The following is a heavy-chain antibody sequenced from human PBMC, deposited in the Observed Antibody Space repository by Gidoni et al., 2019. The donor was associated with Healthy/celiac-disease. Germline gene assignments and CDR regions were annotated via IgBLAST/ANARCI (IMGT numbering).Heavy chain of an antibody. CDR3: ASHDYGDYVDYYYYYMDV. Sequence: QVQLQESGPGLVKPSETLSLTCPVSGGSVSGGISYWSWLRQPPGKGLEWIGYIYYSGSTNYNPSLKSRVTISVDTSKNQFSLKLSSVTAADTAVYYCASHDYGDYVDYYYYYMDVWGKGTTVTVSS. V-gene: IGHV4-61*01. CDR1: GGSVSGGISY. J-gene: IGHJ6*03. CDR2: IYYSGST. D-gene: IGHD4-17*01.